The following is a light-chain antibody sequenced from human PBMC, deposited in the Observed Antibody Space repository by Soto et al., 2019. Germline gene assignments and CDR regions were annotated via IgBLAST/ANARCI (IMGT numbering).Light chain of an antibody. CDR3: QQRSNWPVT. J-gene: IGKJ1*01. V-gene: IGKV3-11*01. CDR1: QSVSTY. CDR2: DAS. Sequence: EIVLTQSPATLSLSLGDRATLSCSASQSVSTYLAWYQQKPGQAPSLLIYDASNRATGIPARFSGSGSGTDFTLTISSLEPEDFAVYYCQQRSNWPVTFGQGTNVEIK.